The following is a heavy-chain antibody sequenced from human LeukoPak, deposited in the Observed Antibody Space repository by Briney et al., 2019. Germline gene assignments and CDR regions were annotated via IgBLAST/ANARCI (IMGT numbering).Heavy chain of an antibody. V-gene: IGHV3-21*01. CDR2: ISSSSSYI. D-gene: IGHD6-25*01. Sequence: GGSLRLSCAASGFTFSSYSMNWVRQAPGKGLEGVSSISSSSSYIYYADSVKGRFTISRDNAKNSLYLQMNSLRAEDTAVYYCARDPQRRSTTEFDYWGQGTLVTVSS. CDR1: GFTFSSYS. J-gene: IGHJ4*02. CDR3: ARDPQRRSTTEFDY.